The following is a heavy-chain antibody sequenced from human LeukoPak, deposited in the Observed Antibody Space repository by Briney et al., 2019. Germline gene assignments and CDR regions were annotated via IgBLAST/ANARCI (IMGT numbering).Heavy chain of an antibody. V-gene: IGHV1-2*02. CDR3: ARDSRPYCSGGSCQGYYYDYMDV. CDR1: GYTFTGYY. D-gene: IGHD2-15*01. CDR2: INPNSGGT. J-gene: IGHJ6*03. Sequence: ASVKVSCKASGYTFTGYYMHWVRQAPGQGLEWMGWINPNSGGTNYAQKFQGRVTMTRDTSISTAYMELSRLRSDDTAVYYCARDSRPYCSGGSCQGYYYDYMDVWGKGTTVTVSS.